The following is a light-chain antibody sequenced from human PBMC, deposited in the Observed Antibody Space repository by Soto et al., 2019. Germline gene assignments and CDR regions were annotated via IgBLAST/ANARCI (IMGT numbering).Light chain of an antibody. CDR3: LQYHNLWA. Sequence: EIVLTHSPCTLSLSPLERATLSFMANQYINSIYLAWYQQKPGQAPRLLIYGASTRAPGIPARFSGSGSGTEFTLTISSLQSEDFTVYSCLQYHNLWAFGQGTKVDIK. CDR2: GAS. J-gene: IGKJ1*01. CDR1: QYINSIY. V-gene: IGKV3D-7*01.